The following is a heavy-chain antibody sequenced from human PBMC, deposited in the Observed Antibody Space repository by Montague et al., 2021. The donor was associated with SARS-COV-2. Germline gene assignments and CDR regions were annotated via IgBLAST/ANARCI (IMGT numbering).Heavy chain of an antibody. Sequence: SETLSLTCAVHGGSFSGYYWNWIRQPPGKGLEWIGEINHGGNTNYNPSLKNRLTISVDTSKNQFSLKLTSVAATDTAVYYCARLRDGVVPSPILGVGPYFTYYYMDVWGKGTTVTGSS. J-gene: IGHJ6*03. CDR2: INHGGNT. D-gene: IGHD2-15*01. CDR1: GGSFSGYY. V-gene: IGHV4-34*01. CDR3: ARLRDGVVPSPILGVGPYFTYYYMDV.